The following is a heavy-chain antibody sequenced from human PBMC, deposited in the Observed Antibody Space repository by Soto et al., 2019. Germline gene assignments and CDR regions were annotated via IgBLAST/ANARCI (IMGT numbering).Heavy chain of an antibody. Sequence: PGGSLRLSCVGSGLSLSPSGMNWVRQAPGKGLEWISYISIGGSTIYYADSVKGRFTISRDSAKNSLFLQMNSLRDEDTAVYYCAGGGGWSEYWGQGTRVTVSS. CDR2: ISIGGSTI. CDR1: GLSLSPSG. J-gene: IGHJ4*02. D-gene: IGHD6-19*01. CDR3: AGGGGWSEY. V-gene: IGHV3-48*02.